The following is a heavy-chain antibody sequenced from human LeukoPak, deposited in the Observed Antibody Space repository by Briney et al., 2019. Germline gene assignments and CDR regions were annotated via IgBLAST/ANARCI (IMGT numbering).Heavy chain of an antibody. Sequence: SETLSLTCTVSSGAISTSHWLSWVRQPPGKGLEWIGSIYYSGSTYYNPSLKSRVTISVDTSKNQFSLKLNSVTATDTAVYYCARHYGPWGQGTLVTVSS. J-gene: IGHJ4*02. CDR3: ARHYGP. V-gene: IGHV4-39*01. CDR1: SGAISTSHWL. CDR2: IYYSGST. D-gene: IGHD3-10*01.